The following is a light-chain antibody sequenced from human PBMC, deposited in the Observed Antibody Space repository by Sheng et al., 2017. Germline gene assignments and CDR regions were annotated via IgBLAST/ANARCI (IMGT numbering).Light chain of an antibody. V-gene: IGLV2-14*03. CDR2: DVS. CDR1: SSDVGGYNY. J-gene: IGLJ1*01. CDR3: CSFAGSSVTYV. Sequence: QSALTQPASVSGSPGQSITISCTGTSSDVGGYNYVSWYQQHPGKAPKLMIYDVSNRPSGVSNRFSGSKSGNTASLTISGLQAEDEADYYCCSFAGSSVTYVFGSGTKVTVL.